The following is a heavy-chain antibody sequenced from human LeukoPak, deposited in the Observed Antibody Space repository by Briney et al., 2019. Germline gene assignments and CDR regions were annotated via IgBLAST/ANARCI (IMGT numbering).Heavy chain of an antibody. CDR1: GFTVSSNY. J-gene: IGHJ4*02. Sequence: GGSLRLSCAASGFTVSSNYMSWVRQAPGKGLEWVSRINSDGSSTSYADSVKGRFTISRDNAKNSLYLQMSSLRAEDTAVYYCARAPGYRSFLDYWGQGTLVTVSS. CDR3: ARAPGYRSFLDY. V-gene: IGHV3-74*01. D-gene: IGHD6-13*01. CDR2: INSDGSST.